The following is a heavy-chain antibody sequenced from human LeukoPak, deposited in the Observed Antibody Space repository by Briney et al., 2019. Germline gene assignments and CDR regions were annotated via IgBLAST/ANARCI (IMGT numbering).Heavy chain of an antibody. Sequence: ASVKVSCKASGYTFTGYYMHWVRQAPGQGLEWMGWINPNSGGTNYAQKFQGRVTITRDTSISTAYMELSRLRSDDTAVYYCATILYCSGGSCYSYWFDPWGQGTLVTVSS. J-gene: IGHJ5*02. CDR2: INPNSGGT. V-gene: IGHV1-2*02. CDR1: GYTFTGYY. CDR3: ATILYCSGGSCYSYWFDP. D-gene: IGHD2-15*01.